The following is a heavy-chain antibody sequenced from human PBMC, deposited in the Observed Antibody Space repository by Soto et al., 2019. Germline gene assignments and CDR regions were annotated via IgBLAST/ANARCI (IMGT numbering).Heavy chain of an antibody. CDR1: GYSFTNYW. CDR2: IDPSDSYT. V-gene: IGHV5-10-1*01. J-gene: IGHJ3*02. D-gene: IGHD6-19*01. CDR3: ARLRPDSSGRHTFDI. Sequence: PGESLKISCKGSGYSFTNYWINWVRQMPGKGLEWMGRIDPSDSYTNYSPSFQGHVTISADKSISTAYLQWSSLKASDTAIYYCARLRPDSSGRHTFDIWGQGTMVTVSS.